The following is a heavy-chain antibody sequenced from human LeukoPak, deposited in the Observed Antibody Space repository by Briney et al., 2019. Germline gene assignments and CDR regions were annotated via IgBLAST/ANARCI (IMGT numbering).Heavy chain of an antibody. CDR3: ARVYSSGGDGCWFDP. J-gene: IGHJ5*02. CDR2: IYYSGRA. D-gene: IGHD6-19*01. Sequence: SETLSLTCTVSGGSISRSSYYWGWIRQPPGKGLEWIGNIYYSGRAYYNPSLKSRVTISVDMSKNQFSLKLSSVIAADTAMYYCARVYSSGGDGCWFDPWGQGTLVTVSS. V-gene: IGHV4-39*07. CDR1: GGSISRSSYY.